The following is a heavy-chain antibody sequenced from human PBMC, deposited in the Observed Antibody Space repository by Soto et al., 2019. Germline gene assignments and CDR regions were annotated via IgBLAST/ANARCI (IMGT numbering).Heavy chain of an antibody. J-gene: IGHJ4*02. CDR1: GYSFTDYY. Sequence: QVELVQSGAEVKKPGASVKVSCKASGYSFTDYYMHWVRQAPGQGLEWMGWIHPNSGATKFAQKFQGRVTMTRDTSISKAYLELSRLTSDDTAVYLCARAGLTTLELAMTYWGQGPLVSVSS. CDR2: IHPNSGAT. V-gene: IGHV1-2*02. CDR3: ARAGLTTLELAMTY. D-gene: IGHD1-1*01.